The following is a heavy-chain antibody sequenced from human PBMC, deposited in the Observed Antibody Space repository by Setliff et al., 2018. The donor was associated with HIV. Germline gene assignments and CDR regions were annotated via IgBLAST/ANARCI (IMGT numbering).Heavy chain of an antibody. J-gene: IGHJ6*03. CDR3: ARCYYNFWSGYPLDYMDV. CDR1: GGSISSHY. Sequence: ETLSLTCTVSGGSISSHYWSWVRQPPGKGLEWIGHIYTSGSTNYNPSLKSRVTMSVGTSKNQFSLKLSSVTAADTAVYYCARCYYNFWSGYPLDYMDVWGKGTTVTVSS. V-gene: IGHV4-4*08. CDR2: IYTSGST. D-gene: IGHD3-3*01.